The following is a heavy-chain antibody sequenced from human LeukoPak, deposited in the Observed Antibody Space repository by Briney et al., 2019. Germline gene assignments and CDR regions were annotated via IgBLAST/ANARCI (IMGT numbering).Heavy chain of an antibody. CDR1: GFTFSDHW. Sequence: GGSLRLSCAASGFTFSDHWMIWVRQAPGKGLEWVANIKQDGSEKNYVDFVKGRFTISRDNAKNSLYLQMNSLRAEDTAVYHCARDTNWYPIDYWGQGTLVTVSS. D-gene: IGHD1-1*01. CDR2: IKQDGSEK. J-gene: IGHJ4*02. V-gene: IGHV3-7*03. CDR3: ARDTNWYPIDY.